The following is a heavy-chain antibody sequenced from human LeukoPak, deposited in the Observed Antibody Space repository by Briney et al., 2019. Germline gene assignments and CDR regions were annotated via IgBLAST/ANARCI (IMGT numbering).Heavy chain of an antibody. V-gene: IGHV1-18*01. CDR3: ARDIWPMTTVTTVGY. J-gene: IGHJ4*02. D-gene: IGHD4-17*01. CDR1: GYTFTSYG. Sequence: ASVKVSCKASGYTFTSYGISWVRQAPGQGLEWMGWISAYNGNTNYAQKLQGRVTMTTDTSTSTAYMELRSLRSDDTAVYYCARDIWPMTTVTTVGYWGQGTLVTVSS. CDR2: ISAYNGNT.